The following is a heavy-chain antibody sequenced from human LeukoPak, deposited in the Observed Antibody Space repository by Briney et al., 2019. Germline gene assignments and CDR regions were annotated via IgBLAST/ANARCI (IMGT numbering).Heavy chain of an antibody. CDR2: IYYSGGT. Sequence: SETLSLTCTVSGGSISSYYWSWIRQPPGKGLEWIGYIYYSGGTNYNPSLKSRVTISVDTSKNQFSLKLSSVTAADTAVYYCASIEYSSSSVWFDPWGQGTLATVSS. J-gene: IGHJ5*02. CDR3: ASIEYSSSSVWFDP. CDR1: GGSISSYY. V-gene: IGHV4-59*01. D-gene: IGHD6-6*01.